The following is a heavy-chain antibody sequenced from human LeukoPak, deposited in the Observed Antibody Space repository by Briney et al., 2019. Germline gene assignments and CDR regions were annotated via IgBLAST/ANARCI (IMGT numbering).Heavy chain of an antibody. CDR1: GFTFSSYS. J-gene: IGHJ6*02. Sequence: GGSLRLSCAASGFTFSSYSMNWVRQAPGKGLEWVSSISSSSSYIYYADSVKGRFTISRDNAKNSLYLQMNSLRAEDTAVYYCARDQGSSGHYYYYGMDVWGQGTTVTVSS. CDR3: ARDQGSSGHYYYYGMDV. V-gene: IGHV3-21*01. D-gene: IGHD6-19*01. CDR2: ISSSSSYI.